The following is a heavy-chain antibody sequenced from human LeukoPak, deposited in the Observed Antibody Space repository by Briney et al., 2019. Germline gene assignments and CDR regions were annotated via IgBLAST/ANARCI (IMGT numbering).Heavy chain of an antibody. CDR2: IRSKAYGGTT. J-gene: IGHJ6*03. Sequence: TGGSLRLSCTASGFTFGDYAMSWVRQAPGKGLEWVGFIRSKAYGGTTEYAASVKGRFTISRDDSKSIAYLQMNSLKTEDTAVYYCTRKVWFGTTIYYYYYMDVWGKGTTVTISS. CDR1: GFTFGDYA. D-gene: IGHD3-10*01. CDR3: TRKVWFGTTIYYYYYMDV. V-gene: IGHV3-49*04.